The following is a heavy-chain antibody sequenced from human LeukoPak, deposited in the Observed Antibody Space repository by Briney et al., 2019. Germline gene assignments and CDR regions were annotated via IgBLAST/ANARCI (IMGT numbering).Heavy chain of an antibody. J-gene: IGHJ4*02. CDR2: ISYDGSNK. V-gene: IGHV3-30*04. Sequence: GGSLRLSCAASGFTFSSYAMHWVRQAPGKGLEWVAVISYDGSNKYYADSVKGRFTISRDNSKNTLYLQMNSLRAEDTAVYYCARSGTHYYDSSGSFDYWGQGTLVTVSS. CDR1: GFTFSSYA. D-gene: IGHD3-22*01. CDR3: ARSGTHYYDSSGSFDY.